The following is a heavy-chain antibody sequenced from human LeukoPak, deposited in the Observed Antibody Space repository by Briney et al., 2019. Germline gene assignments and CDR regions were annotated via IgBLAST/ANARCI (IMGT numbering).Heavy chain of an antibody. D-gene: IGHD4-17*01. Sequence: GGSLRLSCAASGFTVSGNSISWVRQTPGKGLEWVSIIYSGGDTYYADSVKGRFTISRDNSKNTVYLQMNSLRAEDTAVYYCASSRTTTVTTYDYWGQGTLVTVSS. J-gene: IGHJ4*02. V-gene: IGHV3-53*01. CDR1: GFTVSGNS. CDR2: IYSGGDT. CDR3: ASSRTTTVTTYDY.